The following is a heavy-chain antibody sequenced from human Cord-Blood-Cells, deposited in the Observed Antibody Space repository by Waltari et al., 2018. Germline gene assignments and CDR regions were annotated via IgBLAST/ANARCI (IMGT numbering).Heavy chain of an antibody. CDR3: AKDQLGWYFDY. CDR1: GFTFSSYG. Sequence: QVQLVESGGGVVQPGRSLRLSCAASGFTFSSYGMHWVRQAPGKGLEGGAVISYDGSNKYYADSVKGRFTISRDNSKNTLYLQMNSLRAEDTAVYYCAKDQLGWYFDYWGQGTLVTVSS. J-gene: IGHJ4*02. CDR2: ISYDGSNK. V-gene: IGHV3-30*18. D-gene: IGHD7-27*01.